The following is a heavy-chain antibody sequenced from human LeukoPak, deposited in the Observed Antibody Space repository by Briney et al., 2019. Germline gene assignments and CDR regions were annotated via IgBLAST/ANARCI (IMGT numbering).Heavy chain of an antibody. J-gene: IGHJ4*02. CDR2: IGSSSSYI. CDR1: GFTFSSYS. D-gene: IGHD2-2*01. Sequence: PGGSLRLSCAASGFTFSSYSMNWVRQAPGKGLEWVSSIGSSSSYIYYADSVKGRFTISRDNAKNSLYLQMNSLRAEDTAVYYCARGGRSRTSCYFNGDYWGQGTLVTVSS. CDR3: ARGGRSRTSCYFNGDY. V-gene: IGHV3-21*01.